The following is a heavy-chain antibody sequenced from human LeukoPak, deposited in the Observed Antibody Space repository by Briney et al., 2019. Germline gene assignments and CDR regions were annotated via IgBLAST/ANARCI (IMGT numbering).Heavy chain of an antibody. CDR2: TNGEGSRI. CDR1: GFNLRTYW. Sequence: GGPLRLSCAVTGFNLRTYWIHWVRHSPGRGLEWVARTNGEGSRISYADSVRGRFTISRDNAKNTAYLQMNSLRAEDTALYYCARDPGYYYYGMDVWGQGTTVVVSS. CDR3: ARDPGYYYYGMDV. J-gene: IGHJ6*02. V-gene: IGHV3-74*01.